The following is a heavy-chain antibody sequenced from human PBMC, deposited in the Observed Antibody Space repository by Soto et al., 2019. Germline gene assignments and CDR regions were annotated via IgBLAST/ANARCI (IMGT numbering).Heavy chain of an antibody. J-gene: IGHJ6*02. Sequence: GSLRLSCAASGFTISSYYMSWVRQAPGKGLEWVSVIYSGGGTYYADSVRGRFTISRDNSKNTLFLQMKSLRAEDTAVYYYARTHYYGSGGIFYYYYGMDVWGQGT. CDR3: ARTHYYGSGGIFYYYYGMDV. CDR1: GFTISSYY. V-gene: IGHV3-66*01. D-gene: IGHD3-10*01. CDR2: IYSGGGT.